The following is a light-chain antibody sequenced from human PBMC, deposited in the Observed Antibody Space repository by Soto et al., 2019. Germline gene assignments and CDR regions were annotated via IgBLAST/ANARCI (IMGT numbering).Light chain of an antibody. CDR1: HDITSF. CDR3: QHCDPLPI. CDR2: DAS. Sequence: DIQMTQSPSSLSASVGDRVTITCQASHDITSFLNWYQHKPGRAPKLLIYDASILEAGVPTRFSGSGSGTHFTFTISSLQPENVATYYCQHCDPLPIFGPGTTVDFK. V-gene: IGKV1-33*01. J-gene: IGKJ3*01.